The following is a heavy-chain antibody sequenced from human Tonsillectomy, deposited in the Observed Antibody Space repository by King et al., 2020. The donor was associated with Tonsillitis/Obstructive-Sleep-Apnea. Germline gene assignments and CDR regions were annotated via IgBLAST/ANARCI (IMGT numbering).Heavy chain of an antibody. V-gene: IGHV4-31*03. CDR3: ARENSGDGDAFDI. D-gene: IGHD3-10*01. CDR2: IYYSGST. CDR1: GGSISSGGYY. Sequence: VQLQESGPGLVKPSQTLSLTCTVSGGSISSGGYYWRWIRQHPGKGLEWIGYIYYSGSTYYNPSLKSRVTISVDTSKNQFSLKLSSVTAADTAVYYCARENSGDGDAFDIWGQGTMVTVSS. J-gene: IGHJ3*02.